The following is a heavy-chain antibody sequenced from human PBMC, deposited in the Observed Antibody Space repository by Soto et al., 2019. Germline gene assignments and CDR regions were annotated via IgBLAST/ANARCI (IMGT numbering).Heavy chain of an antibody. CDR1: GFTCSSYD. D-gene: IGHD2-8*02. J-gene: IGHJ3*02. V-gene: IGHV3-23*01. Sequence: GGSLRLSCAASGFTCSSYDMSWVRQAPGKGLEWVSTILVGGSTYYPDPVKGRFTISRDNSKNTVSLQMNSLTAGDTAVYYCAKATATGGGAFDICGQGTMVTVS. CDR2: ILVGGST. CDR3: AKATATGGGAFDI.